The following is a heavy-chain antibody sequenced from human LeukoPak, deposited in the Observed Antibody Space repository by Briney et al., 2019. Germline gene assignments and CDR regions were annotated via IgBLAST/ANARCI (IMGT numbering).Heavy chain of an antibody. CDR2: IKQDGSEK. J-gene: IGHJ6*03. CDR1: GFTFSRFW. Sequence: GGSLRLSCAASGFTFSRFWMSWVRQAPGKGLEWVAHIKQDGSEKNYVDSVKGRFTISRDNAKNSLYLQMNSLRAEDTALYYCAREKSKNYDFWSGYYNPYYYYYMDVWGKGTTVTVSS. V-gene: IGHV3-7*01. CDR3: AREKSKNYDFWSGYYNPYYYYYMDV. D-gene: IGHD3-3*01.